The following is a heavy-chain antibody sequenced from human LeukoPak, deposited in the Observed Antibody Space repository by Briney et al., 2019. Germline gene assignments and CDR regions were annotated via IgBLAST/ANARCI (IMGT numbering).Heavy chain of an antibody. V-gene: IGHV3-23*01. Sequence: GGSLRLSCAASGFTFSSYAMSWVRQAPGKGLEWVSAISGSGGSTYYADSVKGRFTISRDNSKNTLYLQMNSLRAEDTAVYYCAKSGRYYDSSGYYYWDYWGQGTLVTVSS. J-gene: IGHJ4*02. CDR2: ISGSGGST. CDR1: GFTFSSYA. CDR3: AKSGRYYDSSGYYYWDY. D-gene: IGHD3-22*01.